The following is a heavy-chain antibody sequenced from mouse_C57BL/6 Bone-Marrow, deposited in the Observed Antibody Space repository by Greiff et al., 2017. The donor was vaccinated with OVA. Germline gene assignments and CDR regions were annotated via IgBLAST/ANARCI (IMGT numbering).Heavy chain of an antibody. D-gene: IGHD1-2*01. V-gene: IGHV1-82*01. CDR1: GYAFSSSW. CDR3: ARGHYFYFDY. J-gene: IGHJ2*01. CDR2: IYPGDGDT. Sequence: QVQLQQSGPELVKPGASVKISCKASGYAFSSSWMNWVKQRPGKGLEWIGRIYPGDGDTNYNGKFKGKATLTADKSSSTAYMQLSSLTSEDSAVYFCARGHYFYFDYWGKGTTLTVSS.